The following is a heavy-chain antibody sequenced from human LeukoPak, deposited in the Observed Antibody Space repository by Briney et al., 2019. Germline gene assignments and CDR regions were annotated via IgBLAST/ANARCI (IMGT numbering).Heavy chain of an antibody. CDR2: ISGSAAAT. CDR1: GFTFRLFG. V-gene: IGHV3-23*01. Sequence: GGSLRLSCAASGFTFRLFGMHWVRQAPGKGLEWVSGISGSAAATFYGDSVKGRFTISRDNSKKMVYLQMNSLRAEDTAVYYCAKRGPGSPQSGKYYFDYWGQGTLVTVSS. CDR3: AKRGPGSPQSGKYYFDY. D-gene: IGHD3-10*01. J-gene: IGHJ4*02.